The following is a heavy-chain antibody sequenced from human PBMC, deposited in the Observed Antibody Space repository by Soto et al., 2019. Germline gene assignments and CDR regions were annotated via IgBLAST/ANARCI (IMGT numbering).Heavy chain of an antibody. D-gene: IGHD3-10*01. V-gene: IGHV3-30*18. CDR1: GFTFSSYG. J-gene: IGHJ6*03. Sequence: GGSLRLSCAASGFTFSSYGMHWVRQAPGKGLEWVAVISYDGSNKYYADSVKGRFTISRDNSKNTLYLQMNSLRAEDTAVYYCAKDQGIGDYYYYMDVWGKGTTVTVSS. CDR2: ISYDGSNK. CDR3: AKDQGIGDYYYYMDV.